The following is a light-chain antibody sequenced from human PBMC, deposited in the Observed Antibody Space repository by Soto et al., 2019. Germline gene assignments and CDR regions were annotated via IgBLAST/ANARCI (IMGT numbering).Light chain of an antibody. CDR1: QSVSSY. CDR2: DAS. CDR3: QQRSNWLT. Sequence: EIVLTQSPATLSLSPGERATLSCRASQSVSSYLAWYQQKPGQAPRLLIYDASNRATGIPVRFSGSGAGTDFTISISSLEPEDFAVYYCQQRSNWLTFGGGTKVEIK. J-gene: IGKJ4*01. V-gene: IGKV3-11*01.